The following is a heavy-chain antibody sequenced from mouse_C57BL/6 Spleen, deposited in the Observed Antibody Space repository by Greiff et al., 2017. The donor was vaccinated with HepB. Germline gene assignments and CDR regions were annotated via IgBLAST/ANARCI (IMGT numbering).Heavy chain of an antibody. CDR2: ISYSGST. CDR1: GYSITSGYG. D-gene: IGHD1-2*01. CDR3: ARTARIKY. J-gene: IGHJ2*01. V-gene: IGHV3-2*02. Sequence: VQLKESGPGLVKPSQSLSLTCTVTGYSITSGYGWNWIRQFPGNKLEWMGYISYSGSTNYNPALKSRISNTRDTSKNQFFLQLNPVTTEATATYYCARTARIKYWGQGTTLTVSS.